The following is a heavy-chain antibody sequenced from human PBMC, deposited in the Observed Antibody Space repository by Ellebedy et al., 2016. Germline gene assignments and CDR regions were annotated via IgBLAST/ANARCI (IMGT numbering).Heavy chain of an antibody. V-gene: IGHV4-59*08. J-gene: IGHJ6*02. CDR2: IYYSGST. CDR3: ARHGYSYGLVRLYYYYGMDV. CDR1: GGSISSYY. D-gene: IGHD5-18*01. Sequence: SETLSLTCTVSGGSISSYYWSWIRQPPGKGLEWIGYIYYSGSTNYNPSLKSRVTISVDTSKNQFSLKLSSVTAADTAVYYCARHGYSYGLVRLYYYYGMDVWGQGTTVTVSS.